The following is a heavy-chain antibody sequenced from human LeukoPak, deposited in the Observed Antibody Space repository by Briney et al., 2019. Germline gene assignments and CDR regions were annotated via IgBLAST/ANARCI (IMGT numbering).Heavy chain of an antibody. Sequence: SVTVSCQASGGTFSSYAISWVRQAPGQGLAWMGGIIPIFCTANYAQKFQGRVRITADESTSTGYMELSSLRSEDTAVYYCARDCPELPCSGAFDIWGQGTMVTVSS. D-gene: IGHD1-26*01. J-gene: IGHJ3*02. CDR2: IIPIFCTA. V-gene: IGHV1-69*01. CDR3: ARDCPELPCSGAFDI. CDR1: GGTFSSYA.